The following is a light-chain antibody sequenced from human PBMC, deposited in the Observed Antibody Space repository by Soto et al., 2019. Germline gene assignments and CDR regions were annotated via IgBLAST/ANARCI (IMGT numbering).Light chain of an antibody. CDR1: SSDVGSYNL. CDR3: CSYAGSSTFYYV. V-gene: IGLV2-23*02. Sequence: QSVLTQPASVSGSPGQSITISCTGTSSDVGSYNLVSWYQQHPGKAPKFMIYEVSKRPSGVSNRFSGSKSGNTASLTISVLQAEDEADYYCCSYAGSSTFYYVFGTGTKVTVL. J-gene: IGLJ1*01. CDR2: EVS.